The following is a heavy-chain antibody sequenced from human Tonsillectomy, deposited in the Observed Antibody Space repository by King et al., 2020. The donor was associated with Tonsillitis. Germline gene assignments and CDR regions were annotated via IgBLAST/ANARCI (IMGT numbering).Heavy chain of an antibody. CDR2: ISYDGSNK. CDR1: GFTFSSYG. Sequence: VQLVESGGGVVQPGRSLRLSCAASGFTFSSYGMHWVRQAPGKGLEWVAVISYDGSNKYYADSVKGRFTISRDNSKNTLYLQMNSLRAEDTAVYYCAKDRYCGYAGRPGGFDYWGQGTMVNVSS. J-gene: IGHJ4*02. CDR3: AKDRYCGYAGRPGGFDY. D-gene: IGHD5-12*01. V-gene: IGHV3-30*18.